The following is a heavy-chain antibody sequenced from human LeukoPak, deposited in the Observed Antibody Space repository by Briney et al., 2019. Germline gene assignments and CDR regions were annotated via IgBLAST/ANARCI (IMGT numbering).Heavy chain of an antibody. CDR1: GASISTYY. J-gene: IGHJ3*02. Sequence: SSETLSLTFTVSGASISTYYWSWIRQPPGKGLEWIGYVYYTGRTNYSPSLKSRVTISVDTSKEQFPLKLISVTAADTAVYYCARVVLTSDWSFYIWGQGTMVTVSA. CDR2: VYYTGRT. CDR3: ARVVLTSDWSFYI. D-gene: IGHD2-21*02. V-gene: IGHV4-59*12.